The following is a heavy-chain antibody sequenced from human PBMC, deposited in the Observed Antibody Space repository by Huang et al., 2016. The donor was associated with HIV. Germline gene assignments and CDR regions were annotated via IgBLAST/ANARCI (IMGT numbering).Heavy chain of an antibody. CDR3: AIHDSNDFTFDD. D-gene: IGHD5-18*01. CDR2: IFPGNSNT. Sequence: EVQLVQSGVEVKKSGESLKISCKGAGFSFTSYWIGWGRQLPGKGLEGMGIIFPGNSNTFYRPAFQGQVTISADKYTRTAYLQWSSLKASDSAIYYCAIHDSNDFTFDDWGQGTLVAVSS. CDR1: GFSFTSYW. J-gene: IGHJ4*02. V-gene: IGHV5-51*03.